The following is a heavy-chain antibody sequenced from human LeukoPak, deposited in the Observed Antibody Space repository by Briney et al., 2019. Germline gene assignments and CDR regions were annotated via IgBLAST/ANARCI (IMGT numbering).Heavy chain of an antibody. Sequence: ASVKVSCKASGYTFTSYGISWVRQAPGQGLEWMGWISAYNGNTNYAQKLQGRVTMTTDTSTSTAYMELRSLRSDDTAVYYCARPIGYCSSTSCRLCFDYWGQGTLVTVSS. CDR1: GYTFTSYG. CDR2: ISAYNGNT. D-gene: IGHD2-2*01. J-gene: IGHJ4*02. CDR3: ARPIGYCSSTSCRLCFDY. V-gene: IGHV1-18*04.